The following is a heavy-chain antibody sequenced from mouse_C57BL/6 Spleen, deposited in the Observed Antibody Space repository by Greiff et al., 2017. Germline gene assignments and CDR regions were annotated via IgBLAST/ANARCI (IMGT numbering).Heavy chain of an antibody. CDR3: VRDGYYGYWYFDV. J-gene: IGHJ1*03. CDR2: IRSKSNNYAT. Sequence: EVQLVESGGGLVQPKGSLKLSCAASGFSFNTYAMNWVRQAPGKGLEWVARIRSKSNNYATYYADSVKDRFTISRDDSESMLYLQMNNVKTEDTAMYYCVRDGYYGYWYFDVWGTGTTVTVSS. V-gene: IGHV10-1*01. D-gene: IGHD2-3*01. CDR1: GFSFNTYA.